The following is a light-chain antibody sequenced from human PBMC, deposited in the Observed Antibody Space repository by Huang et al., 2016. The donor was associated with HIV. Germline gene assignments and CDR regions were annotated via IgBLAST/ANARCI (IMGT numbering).Light chain of an antibody. CDR3: QKYNNWPPT. J-gene: IGKJ1*01. Sequence: EIVMTQSPATLSVSPGERATLSCRASQSVGSNLAWYQQKPGQAPRLLIFGASTRATGVPARFSGSGSGTEFTLTISSLQSEDFAVYYCQKYNNWPPTFGQGTKVEIK. V-gene: IGKV3-15*01. CDR1: QSVGSN. CDR2: GAS.